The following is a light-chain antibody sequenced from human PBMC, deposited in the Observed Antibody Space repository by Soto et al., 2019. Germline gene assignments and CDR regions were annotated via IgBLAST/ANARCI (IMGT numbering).Light chain of an antibody. CDR1: SSNIGAGYD. CDR3: QSYDSSLSGSYV. V-gene: IGLV1-40*01. Sequence: QSVLTQPPSVSGAPGQRVTISCTGSSSNIGAGYDVHWYQQLPGTAPKLLIYGNSNRPSGVPARFSASKSGTSASLAITGLQAEDEADYYCQSYDSSLSGSYVFGTGTKVTVL. CDR2: GNS. J-gene: IGLJ1*01.